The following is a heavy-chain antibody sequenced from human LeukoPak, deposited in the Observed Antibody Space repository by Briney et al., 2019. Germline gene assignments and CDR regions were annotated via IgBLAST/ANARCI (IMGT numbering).Heavy chain of an antibody. J-gene: IGHJ6*02. Sequence: GGSLRLSCAASGFTFSSYAMHWVRQAPGKGLEWVAVISYDGSNKYYADSVKGRFTISRDNSKNTLYLQMNSLRAEDTAVYYCARTMVRAIADYYYGVDVWGQGTTVTVSS. CDR3: ARTMVRAIADYYYGVDV. CDR2: ISYDGSNK. CDR1: GFTFSSYA. D-gene: IGHD3-10*01. V-gene: IGHV3-30-3*01.